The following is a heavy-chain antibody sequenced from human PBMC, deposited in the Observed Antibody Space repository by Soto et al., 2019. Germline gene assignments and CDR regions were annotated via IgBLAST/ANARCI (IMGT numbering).Heavy chain of an antibody. CDR2: ISSSSSYT. Sequence: GWSLRLSCAASGFTFSDYYMSWIRQAPGKGLEWVSYISSSSSYTNYADSVKGRFTISRDNAKNSLYLQMNSLRAEDTAVYYCARLIDCTNGVCSYDMDVWGQGTKVTVSS. J-gene: IGHJ6*02. CDR3: ARLIDCTNGVCSYDMDV. V-gene: IGHV3-11*06. D-gene: IGHD2-8*01. CDR1: GFTFSDYY.